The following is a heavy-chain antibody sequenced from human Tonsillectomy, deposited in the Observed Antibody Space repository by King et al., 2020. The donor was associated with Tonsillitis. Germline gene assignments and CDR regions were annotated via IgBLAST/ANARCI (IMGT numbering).Heavy chain of an antibody. CDR1: GFTFSNYG. J-gene: IGHJ4*02. CDR2: IWYNGDNK. D-gene: IGHD2-15*01. V-gene: IGHV3-30*02. CDR3: AKYAGWQQVSSQEYYFDF. Sequence: VQLVESGGGVVQPGGSLRLSCAASGFTFSNYGMHWVRQSPVKGLEWVAFIWYNGDNKYHEDSVKGRFTISRDNSKNILYLQMKSLRPDDTVMYYCAKYAGWQQVSSQEYYFDFWGQGTLVTVSS.